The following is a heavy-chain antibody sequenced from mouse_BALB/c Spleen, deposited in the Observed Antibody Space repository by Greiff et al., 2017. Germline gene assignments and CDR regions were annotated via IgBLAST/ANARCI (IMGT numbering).Heavy chain of an antibody. D-gene: IGHD2-10*02. CDR1: GYSITSGYY. CDR3: ARRYGNFDY. J-gene: IGHJ2*01. Sequence: EVQLHESGPGLVKPSQSLSLTCSVTGYSITSGYYWNWIRQFPGNKLEWMGYISYDGSNNYNPSLKNRISITRDTSKNQFFLKLNSVTTEDTATYYCARRYGNFDYWGQGTTLTVSS. CDR2: ISYDGSN. V-gene: IGHV3-6*02.